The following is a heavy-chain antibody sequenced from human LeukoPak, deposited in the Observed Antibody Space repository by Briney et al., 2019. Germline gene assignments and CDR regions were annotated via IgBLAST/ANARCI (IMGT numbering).Heavy chain of an antibody. CDR3: ARDRKRVPAAISEFDP. V-gene: IGHV1-2*02. Sequence: ASVKVSCKASGYTFTGYYMHWVRQAPGQGLEWMGWINPNSGGTNYAQKFQGRVTMTRDTSISTAYMELSRLRSDDTAVYYCARDRKRVPAAISEFDPWGRGTLVTVSS. CDR1: GYTFTGYY. CDR2: INPNSGGT. J-gene: IGHJ5*02. D-gene: IGHD2-2*01.